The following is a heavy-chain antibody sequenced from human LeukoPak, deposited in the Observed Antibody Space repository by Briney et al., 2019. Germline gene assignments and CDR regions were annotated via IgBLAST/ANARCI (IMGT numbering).Heavy chain of an antibody. D-gene: IGHD6-13*01. CDR2: INPNSGGT. Sequence: ASVKVSCKASGYTFTGYYMHWVRQAPGQGLEWMGWINPNSGGTNYAQKFQGRFTMTRDTSISTAYMELSRLRSDDTAVYYCARECSIAAAGAEGFWFDPWGQGTLVTVSS. CDR3: ARECSIAAAGAEGFWFDP. V-gene: IGHV1-2*02. J-gene: IGHJ5*02. CDR1: GYTFTGYY.